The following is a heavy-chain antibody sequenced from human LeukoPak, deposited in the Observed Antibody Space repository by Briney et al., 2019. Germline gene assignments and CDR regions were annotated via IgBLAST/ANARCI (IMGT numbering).Heavy chain of an antibody. CDR2: IRHDGSIK. Sequence: GGSLRLSCAASGFIFSTYGMYWVRQAPGKGLEWVAFIRHDGSIKSYADSVKGRSTISRDNSKNTLYLQMNSLRAEDTAVYYCAKDSLADIDYWGQGTLVTVSS. CDR3: AKDSLADIDY. J-gene: IGHJ4*02. D-gene: IGHD3-16*01. V-gene: IGHV3-30*02. CDR1: GFIFSTYG.